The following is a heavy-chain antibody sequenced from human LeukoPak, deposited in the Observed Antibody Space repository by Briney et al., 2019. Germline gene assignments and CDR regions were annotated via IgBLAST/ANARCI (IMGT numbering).Heavy chain of an antibody. CDR1: GITLSNYG. D-gene: IGHD3-10*01. CDR3: AKRRLVIRAVIIIRFHKEAHYFDY. CDR2: ISERGGST. V-gene: IGHV3-23*01. J-gene: IGHJ4*02. Sequence: PGGSLRLSCVVSGITLSNYGMSWVRQAPGKGLEWVSGISERGGSTNYADSVKGRFIISRDTSKNTVYLQMNSLRVEDTAVYFCAKRRLVIRAVIIIRFHKEAHYFDYSGQGILVTVSS.